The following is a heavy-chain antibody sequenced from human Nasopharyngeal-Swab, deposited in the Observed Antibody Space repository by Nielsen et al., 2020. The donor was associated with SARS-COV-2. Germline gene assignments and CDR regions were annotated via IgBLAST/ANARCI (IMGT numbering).Heavy chain of an antibody. J-gene: IGHJ4*02. CDR3: ARQDSSAYYYVFNY. CDR2: IRYDGSDY. CDR1: GFTFSSYA. V-gene: IGHV3-30*02. Sequence: GGSLRLSCAASGFTFSSYAMNWVRQAPGKGLEWVAFIRYDGSDYYYADSVEGRFTISRDNSKNTLYLQLNSLSAEDTAVYYCARQDSSAYYYVFNYWGQGTLVTVSS. D-gene: IGHD3-22*01.